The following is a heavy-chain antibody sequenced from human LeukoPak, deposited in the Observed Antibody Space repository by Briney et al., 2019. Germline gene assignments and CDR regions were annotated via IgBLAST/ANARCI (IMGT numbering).Heavy chain of an antibody. V-gene: IGHV1-2*06. CDR3: ARDYGPYPGCSWFDP. J-gene: IGHJ5*02. D-gene: IGHD2-21*01. CDR1: GYTFTGFY. Sequence: ASVKVSCKASGYTFTGFYIHWVRQAPGQGLEWMGRINCNGGGTSYAQKFQGRVTMTRDTSISTAYMELDRLTSDDTAVYYCARDYGPYPGCSWFDPWGQGTLVTVSS. CDR2: INCNGGGT.